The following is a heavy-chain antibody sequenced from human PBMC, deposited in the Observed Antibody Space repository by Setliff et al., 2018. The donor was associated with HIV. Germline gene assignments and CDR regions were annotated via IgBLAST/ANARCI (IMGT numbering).Heavy chain of an antibody. Sequence: ASVKVSCKASGYTFNSYLVYWVRQAPGQRLEWMGWIHPGNNNREYSQRFQGRLTMTRDTSASMVYMELNSLTSEDTAVYFCARFSSVYAAIDNWGPGTLVTVSS. CDR2: IHPGNNNR. V-gene: IGHV1-3*01. J-gene: IGHJ4*02. D-gene: IGHD2-2*01. CDR3: ARFSSVYAAIDN. CDR1: GYTFNSYL.